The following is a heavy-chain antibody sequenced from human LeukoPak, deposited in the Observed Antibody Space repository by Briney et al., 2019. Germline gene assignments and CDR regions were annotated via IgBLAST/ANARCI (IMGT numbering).Heavy chain of an antibody. CDR2: IGISSGNT. V-gene: IGHV3-48*04. D-gene: IGHD5-12*01. CDR1: GFTFSSYS. Sequence: PGGSLRLSCAASGFTFSSYSMNWVRQAPGKGLEWISYIGISSGNTKYADSVKGRFTISGDNAKNSLYLQMNSLRVEDTAVYYYARDYRYAFDNWGQGILVTVSS. J-gene: IGHJ4*02. CDR3: ARDYRYAFDN.